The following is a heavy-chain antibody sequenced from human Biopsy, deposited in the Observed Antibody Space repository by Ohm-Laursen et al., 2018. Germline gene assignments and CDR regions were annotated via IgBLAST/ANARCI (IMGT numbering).Heavy chain of an antibody. CDR1: GGSISDSTYH. V-gene: IGHV4-39*01. CDR2: IYNTETT. Sequence: SETLSLTWTVSGGSISDSTYHWGWIRQSPGKGLEWIGSIYNTETTFYNPSLKSQVTISVDTSTNQFSLKVSSVTAADTALYFCARHPTGFWFDPWGHGTLVTVSS. CDR3: ARHPTGFWFDP. J-gene: IGHJ5*02.